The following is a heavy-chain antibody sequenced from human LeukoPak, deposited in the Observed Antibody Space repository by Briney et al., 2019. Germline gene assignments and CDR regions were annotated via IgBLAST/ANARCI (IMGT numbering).Heavy chain of an antibody. V-gene: IGHV1-2*02. D-gene: IGHD2-2*01. CDR2: INPNSGGT. J-gene: IGHJ4*02. CDR1: GYTFTVYY. CDR3: AVVPAAHFDY. Sequence: ASVKVSCKASGYTFTVYYMHWLRHAPGQGLEWMGWINPNSGGTNYAQKFQGRVTMTRDTSISTAYMELSRLRSDDTAVYYCAVVPAAHFDYWGQGTLVTVSS.